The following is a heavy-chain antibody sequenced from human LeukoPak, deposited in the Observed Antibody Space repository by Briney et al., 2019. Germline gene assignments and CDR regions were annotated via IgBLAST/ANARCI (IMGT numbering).Heavy chain of an antibody. J-gene: IGHJ3*02. Sequence: PSETLSLTCTVSSGSISSYYWSWIRQPAGKGLEWIGRTHTSGSTNYNPSLNSRVTMSVDTSNNQFSLNLSSLSAADTAVYYCARDHDSSGYHAFDIWGQGTTVTVSS. D-gene: IGHD3-22*01. CDR1: SGSISSYY. CDR3: ARDHDSSGYHAFDI. CDR2: THTSGST. V-gene: IGHV4-4*07.